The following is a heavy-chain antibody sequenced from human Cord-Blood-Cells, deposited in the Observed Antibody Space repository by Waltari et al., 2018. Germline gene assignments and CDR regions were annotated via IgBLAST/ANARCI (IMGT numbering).Heavy chain of an antibody. Sequence: QVQLQESGPGLVKPSETPSLTCTVAGGSIRSYYWSWIRPPAGKGLEWIGRIYTSGSTNYNPSLKSRVTMSVDTSKNQFSLKLSSVTAADTAVYYCARDSDSSSWYWFDPWGQGTLVTVSS. CDR3: ARDSDSSSWYWFDP. J-gene: IGHJ5*02. CDR2: IYTSGST. V-gene: IGHV4-4*07. D-gene: IGHD6-13*01. CDR1: GGSIRSYY.